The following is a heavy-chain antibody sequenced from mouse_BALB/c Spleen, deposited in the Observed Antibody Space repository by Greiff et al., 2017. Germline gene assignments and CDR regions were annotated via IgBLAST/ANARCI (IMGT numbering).Heavy chain of an antibody. D-gene: IGHD1-1*01. CDR3: ARYYYGSSYFDY. Sequence: EVKVVESGPSLVKPSQTLSLTCSVTGDSITSGYWNWIRKFPGNKLEYMGYISYSGSTYYNPSLKSRISITRDTSKNQYYLQLNSVTTEDTATYYCARYYYGSSYFDYWGQGTTLTVSS. V-gene: IGHV3-8*02. CDR2: ISYSGST. J-gene: IGHJ2*01. CDR1: GDSITSGY.